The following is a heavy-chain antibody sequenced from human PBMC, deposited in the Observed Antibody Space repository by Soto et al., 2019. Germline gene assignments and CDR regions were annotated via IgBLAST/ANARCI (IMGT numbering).Heavy chain of an antibody. CDR1: GFTFSSYG. J-gene: IGHJ3*02. D-gene: IGHD6-6*01. CDR3: ARESSIAAPDAFDI. V-gene: IGHV3-33*01. CDR2: IWYDGSNK. Sequence: QVQLVESGGGVVQPGRSLRLSCAASGFTFSSYGMHWVRQAPGKGLEWVAVIWYDGSNKYYADSVKGRFTISRDNSKNTLDLQMNSLRAEDTAVYYCARESSIAAPDAFDIWGQGTMVTVSS.